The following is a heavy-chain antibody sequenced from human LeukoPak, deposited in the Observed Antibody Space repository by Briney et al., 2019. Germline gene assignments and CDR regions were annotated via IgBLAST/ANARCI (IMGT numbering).Heavy chain of an antibody. Sequence: SETLSLTCSVSGDSVTSYYWSWIRQPPGKGLEWIGYVSSDGTTNYTPSLRSRVIVSVDTAKNHISLSLTSLTAADTAIYYCARLDCTGDGCYNHWGQGTLVTVSS. J-gene: IGHJ4*02. D-gene: IGHD2-8*02. V-gene: IGHV4-59*08. CDR3: ARLDCTGDGCYNH. CDR2: VSSDGTT. CDR1: GDSVTSYY.